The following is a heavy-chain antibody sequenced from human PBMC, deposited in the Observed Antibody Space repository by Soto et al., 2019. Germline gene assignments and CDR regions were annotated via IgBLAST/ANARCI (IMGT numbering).Heavy chain of an antibody. CDR2: ISWNSGSI. D-gene: IGHD6-13*01. CDR1: GFTFDDYA. CDR3: ATELSSSWRNDAFDI. J-gene: IGHJ3*02. Sequence: EVQLVESGGGLVQPGRSLRLSCAASGFTFDDYAMHWVRQAPGKGLEWVSGISWNSGSIGYADSVKGRFTISRDNAKNSLYLQMNSLRAEDTALYYCATELSSSWRNDAFDIWGQGTMVTVSS. V-gene: IGHV3-9*01.